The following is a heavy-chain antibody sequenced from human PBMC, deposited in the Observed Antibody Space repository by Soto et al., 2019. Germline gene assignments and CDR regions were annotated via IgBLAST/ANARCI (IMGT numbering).Heavy chain of an antibody. CDR2: IDPSDSYT. CDR1: GYSFTSYW. Sequence: GESLKISCXGSGYSFTSYWISWVRQMPGKGLEWMGRIDPSDSYTNYSPSFQGHVTISADKSISTAYLQWSSLKASDTAMYYCASLPIAARTYYYYYGMDVWGQGTTVTVSS. J-gene: IGHJ6*02. D-gene: IGHD6-6*01. V-gene: IGHV5-10-1*01. CDR3: ASLPIAARTYYYYYGMDV.